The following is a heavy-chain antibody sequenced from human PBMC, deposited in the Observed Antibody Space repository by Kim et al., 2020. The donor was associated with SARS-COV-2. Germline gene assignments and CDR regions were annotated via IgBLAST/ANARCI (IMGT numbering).Heavy chain of an antibody. D-gene: IGHD6-19*01. V-gene: IGHV3-73*01. CDR3: TRQGISSGWYRDY. J-gene: IGHJ4*02. Sequence: YAASVKGRFTISRDDSKNTAYLQMNSLKTEDTAVYYCTRQGISSGWYRDYWGQGTLVTASS.